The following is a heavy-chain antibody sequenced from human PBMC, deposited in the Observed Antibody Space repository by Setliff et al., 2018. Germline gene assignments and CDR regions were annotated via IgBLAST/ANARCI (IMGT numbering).Heavy chain of an antibody. CDR1: GLTFSSYW. J-gene: IGHJ6*03. CDR2: IKQDGSEI. Sequence: GGSLRLSCAASGLTFSSYWMTWVRQAPGKGLEWLANIKQDGSEIYSVDSVKGRFSISRDNAKNSLYLQMNSLRAEDTAVYYCAKLVWLTTWYYMDVWGKGTKVTAP. CDR3: AKLVWLTTWYYMDV. D-gene: IGHD5-18*01. V-gene: IGHV3-7*03.